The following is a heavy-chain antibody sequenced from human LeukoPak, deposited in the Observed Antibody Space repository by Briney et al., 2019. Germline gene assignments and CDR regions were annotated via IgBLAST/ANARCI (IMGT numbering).Heavy chain of an antibody. D-gene: IGHD1-1*01. CDR1: GGSISSYY. J-gene: IGHJ6*02. CDR3: ARVVANGYYYYYGMDV. Sequence: PSETLSLTCTVSGGSISSYYCSWIRQPPGKGRGWIGYIYYSGSTNYNPSLKSRVTISVDPSKNKFSLKLSSVTAADTAVYYCARVVANGYYYYYGMDVWGQGTTVTVSS. CDR2: IYYSGST. V-gene: IGHV4-59*01.